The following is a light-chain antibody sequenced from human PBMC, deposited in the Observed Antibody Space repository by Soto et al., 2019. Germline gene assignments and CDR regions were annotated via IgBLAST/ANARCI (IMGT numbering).Light chain of an antibody. CDR3: AAWDDSLNGLV. CDR2: NNN. V-gene: IGLV1-44*01. Sequence: QSVLTQPPSASGTPGQRVTISCSGSSSNIGSNTVNWYQQLPGTAPKLLIYNNNQRPSGVPDRFSGSKSGTSASLAISGLSSEDVADYYCAAWDDSLNGLVFGSGTKLTVL. CDR1: SSNIGSNT. J-gene: IGLJ1*01.